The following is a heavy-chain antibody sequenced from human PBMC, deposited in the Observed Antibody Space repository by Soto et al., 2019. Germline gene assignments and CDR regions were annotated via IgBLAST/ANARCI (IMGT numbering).Heavy chain of an antibody. CDR2: TYYRSKWYY. CDR1: GDSVSIYSGA. V-gene: IGHV6-1*01. CDR3: ANDPGDSLDY. J-gene: IGHJ4*02. D-gene: IGHD3-22*01. Sequence: PSQTLSLTCVISGDSVSIYSGAWNWIRQSPSRGLEWLGRTYYRSKWYYDYAESVKSRIIISVDTSKNQFSLQLNSVTPEDAAVYYCANDPGDSLDYWGQGTQVTVS.